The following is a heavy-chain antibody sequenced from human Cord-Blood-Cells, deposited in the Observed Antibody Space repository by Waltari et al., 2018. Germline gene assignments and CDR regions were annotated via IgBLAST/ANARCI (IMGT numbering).Heavy chain of an antibody. CDR2: STRSGST. D-gene: IGHD6-13*01. CDR1: GWSFSGYY. CDR3: ARPGIAAAGRGAFDI. Sequence: QVQLQQWGAGLLKPSETLSLTCAVYGWSFSGYYWSWIREPPGKGLEWIGESTRSGSTNYTPSLKSRVTISVDPSKTPFSLKLSSVTAADTAVYYCARPGIAAAGRGAFDIWGQGTMVTVSS. J-gene: IGHJ3*02. V-gene: IGHV4-34*01.